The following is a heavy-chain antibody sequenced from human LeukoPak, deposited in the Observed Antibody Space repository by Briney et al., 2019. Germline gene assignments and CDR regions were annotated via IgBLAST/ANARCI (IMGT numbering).Heavy chain of an antibody. Sequence: GGSLRLSCAASGFTFSTYAMSWVRQAPGKGLEWVSAISGSGGSTYYADSVKGRFTISRDNSKNTLYLQMNSLRAEDTAVYYCAKVGDFFNYFDYWGQGTLVTVSS. CDR3: AKVGDFFNYFDY. CDR1: GFTFSTYA. CDR2: ISGSGGST. J-gene: IGHJ4*02. V-gene: IGHV3-23*01. D-gene: IGHD4-17*01.